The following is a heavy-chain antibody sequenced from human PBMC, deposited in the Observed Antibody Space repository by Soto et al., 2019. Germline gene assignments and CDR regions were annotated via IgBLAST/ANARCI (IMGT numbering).Heavy chain of an antibody. J-gene: IGHJ4*02. CDR1: GFTFSSYA. CDR2: ISYDGSNK. CDR3: ARDVTRSIVVVTAILDY. D-gene: IGHD2-21*02. Sequence: QVQLVESGGGVVQPGRSLRLSCAASGFTFSSYAMHWVRQALGKGLEWVAVISYDGSNKYYADSVKGRFTISRDNSKNTLYLQMNSLRAEDTAVYYCARDVTRSIVVVTAILDYWGQGTLVTVSS. V-gene: IGHV3-30-3*01.